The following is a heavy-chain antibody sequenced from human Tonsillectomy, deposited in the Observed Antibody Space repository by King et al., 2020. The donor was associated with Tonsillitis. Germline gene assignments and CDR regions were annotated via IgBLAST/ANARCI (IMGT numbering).Heavy chain of an antibody. D-gene: IGHD2-2*01. CDR1: GFTFSSYA. Sequence: QLVQSGGGVVQPGRSLRLSCAASGFTFSSYAMHWVRQAPGKGLEWVAVISYDGSNKYYADSVKGRFTISRDNSKNTLYLQMNSLRAEDTAVYYCARGPCSSTSCYHDAFDIWGQGTMVTVSS. CDR2: ISYDGSNK. CDR3: ARGPCSSTSCYHDAFDI. J-gene: IGHJ3*02. V-gene: IGHV3-30*04.